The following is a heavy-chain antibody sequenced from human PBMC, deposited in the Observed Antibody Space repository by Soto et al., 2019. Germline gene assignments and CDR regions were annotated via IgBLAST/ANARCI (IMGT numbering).Heavy chain of an antibody. D-gene: IGHD2-2*01. CDR3: ARSPYADALDI. CDR1: GYSITNVNW. Sequence: PSETLSLTCAVSGYSITNVNWWPWIRQPPGKGLEWIGYIFHSGTTHYNPSLKSRVTMSVDTSKNQFSLKVDSLTAEDTAVYYCARSPYADALDIWGQGTMVTVSS. J-gene: IGHJ3*02. CDR2: IFHSGTT. V-gene: IGHV4-28*01.